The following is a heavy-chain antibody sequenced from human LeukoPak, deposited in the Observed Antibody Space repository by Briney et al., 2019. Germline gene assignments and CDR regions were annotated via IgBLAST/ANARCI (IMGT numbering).Heavy chain of an antibody. CDR3: VRHPVGDPRSWFDP. D-gene: IGHD2-21*01. Sequence: SETLSLTCSVSGGSISGSHYYWAWIRQPPGKGLEWIGSIYYSGTTYYNPSLKSRVTISVDTSKNQFSLKLSSVTAADTAVYYCVRHPVGDPRSWFDPWGQGTLATASS. CDR1: GGSISGSHYY. V-gene: IGHV4-39*01. J-gene: IGHJ5*02. CDR2: IYYSGTT.